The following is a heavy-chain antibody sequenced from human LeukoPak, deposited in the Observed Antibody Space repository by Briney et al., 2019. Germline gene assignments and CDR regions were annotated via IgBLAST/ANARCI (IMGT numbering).Heavy chain of an antibody. V-gene: IGHV3-53*01. CDR1: GFTVSSNY. Sequence: PGGSLRLSCAASGFTVSSNYMSWVRQAPGRGLEWVSVIYSGGSTYYADSVKGRFTISRDNSKNTLYLRMNSLRAEDTAVYYCARDITEMGIIGEIWGQGTLVTVSS. CDR3: ARDITEMGIIGEI. CDR2: IYSGGST. D-gene: IGHD5-24*01. J-gene: IGHJ4*02.